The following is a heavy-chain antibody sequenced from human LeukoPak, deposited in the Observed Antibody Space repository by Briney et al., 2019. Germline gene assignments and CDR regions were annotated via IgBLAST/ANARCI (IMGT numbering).Heavy chain of an antibody. V-gene: IGHV3-48*03. J-gene: IGHJ6*02. CDR3: ARDPDYYYGMDV. CDR1: GFTFSSYE. CDR2: ISSSAGTI. Sequence: GGSLRLSCAVSGFTFSSYEMNWVRQAPGKGLEWLSYISSSAGTIYYADSVKGRFTISRDNARNSLYLQMNSLRAEDTAVHYCARDPDYYYGMDVWGQGTTVTVSS.